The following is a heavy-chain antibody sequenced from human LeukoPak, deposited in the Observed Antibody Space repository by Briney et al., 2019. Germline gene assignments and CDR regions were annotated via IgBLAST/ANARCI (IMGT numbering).Heavy chain of an antibody. CDR3: ARVSGIDYVWGSYRPYYFDY. CDR1: GYSISSGYY. D-gene: IGHD3-16*02. CDR2: IYHSGST. J-gene: IGHJ4*02. Sequence: SETLSLTCTVSGYSISSGYYWGWIRQPPGKGLEWIGSIYHSGSTYYNPSLKSRVTISVDTSKNQLSLKLTSVTAADTAVYYCARVSGIDYVWGSYRPYYFDYWGQGTLVTVSS. V-gene: IGHV4-38-2*02.